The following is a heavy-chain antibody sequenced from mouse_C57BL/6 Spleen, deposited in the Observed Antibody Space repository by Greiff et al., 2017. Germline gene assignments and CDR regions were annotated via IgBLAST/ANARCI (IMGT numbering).Heavy chain of an antibody. Sequence: EVQLQQSGPELVKPGASVKISCKASGYTFTDYYMNWVKQSHGKSLEWIGDINPNNGGTSYNQKFKGKATLTVDKSSSTAYMELRSLTSEDSAVYYCARRNYGDWYFEVWGTGTTVTVSS. CDR1: GYTFTDYY. D-gene: IGHD2-1*01. CDR2: INPNNGGT. J-gene: IGHJ1*03. V-gene: IGHV1-26*01. CDR3: ARRNYGDWYFEV.